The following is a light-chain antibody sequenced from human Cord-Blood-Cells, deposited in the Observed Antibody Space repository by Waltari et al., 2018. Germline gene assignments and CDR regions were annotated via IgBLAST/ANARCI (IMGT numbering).Light chain of an antibody. CDR2: KAS. CDR3: QQYNSYPMYT. J-gene: IGKJ2*01. V-gene: IGKV1-5*03. CDR1: QSISSW. Sequence: DIQMTQSPSTLSASVGYRVTITCRASQSISSWLAWYQQKPGKAPKLLIYKASSLESGVPSRFSGSGSGTEFTLTISSLQPDDFATYYCQQYNSYPMYTFGQGTKLEIK.